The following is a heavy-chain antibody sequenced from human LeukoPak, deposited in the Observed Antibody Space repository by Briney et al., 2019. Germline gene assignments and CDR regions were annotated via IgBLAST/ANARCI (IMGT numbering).Heavy chain of an antibody. CDR1: RLTLSSYV. V-gene: IGHV3-30*18. D-gene: IGHD3-22*01. CDR2: ISYDGSNK. J-gene: IGHJ4*02. Sequence: PGGTLSLSCAASRLTLSSYVMHGVGQAPAKGVEWVAVISYDGSNKYYPDTVNDRFTISRDSSENTLYLQMNSLRAEDTAVYYCAKDQNWRISSGYPPDYWGQGSLVTVSS. CDR3: AKDQNWRISSGYPPDY.